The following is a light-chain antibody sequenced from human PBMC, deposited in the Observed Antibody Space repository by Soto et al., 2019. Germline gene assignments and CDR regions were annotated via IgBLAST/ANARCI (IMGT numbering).Light chain of an antibody. V-gene: IGKV3D-20*02. CDR2: GAS. CDR1: QSVSSTY. Sequence: PGERATLSCRASQSVSSTYLAWYQQKPGQAPRLFIFGASSRATGIPARFSGSGSGTDFTLTISSLEPEDFAVYYCQQRSNFGQGTRLEI. CDR3: QQRSN. J-gene: IGKJ5*01.